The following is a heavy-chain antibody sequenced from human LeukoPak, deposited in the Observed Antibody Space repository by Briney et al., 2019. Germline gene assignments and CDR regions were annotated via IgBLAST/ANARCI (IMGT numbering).Heavy chain of an antibody. V-gene: IGHV4-61*01. CDR1: GGSVSSGSYY. J-gene: IGHJ4*02. Sequence: SETLSLTCTVSGGSVSSGSYYWSWIRQPPGKGLEWIGYIYYSGSTNYNPSLKSRVTIPVDTSKNQFSLKLSSVTAADTAVYYCARRGDYDSSGFDYWGQGTLVTVSS. D-gene: IGHD3-22*01. CDR2: IYYSGST. CDR3: ARRGDYDSSGFDY.